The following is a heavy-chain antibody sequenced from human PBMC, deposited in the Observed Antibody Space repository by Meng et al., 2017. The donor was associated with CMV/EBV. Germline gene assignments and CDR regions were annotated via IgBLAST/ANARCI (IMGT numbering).Heavy chain of an antibody. J-gene: IGHJ5*02. Sequence: SGGSISSSSSSFDSLLHPPGNFLSSLGTISSIPRPSSPPSLPPPLPLSVDTSKNQFSLKLSSVTAADTAVYYCARGLRSSSSGRGFDPWGQGTLVTVSS. CDR1: GGSISSSSSS. CDR3: ARGLRSSSSGRGFDP. V-gene: IGHV4-39*01. D-gene: IGHD6-6*01. CDR2: ISSIPRP.